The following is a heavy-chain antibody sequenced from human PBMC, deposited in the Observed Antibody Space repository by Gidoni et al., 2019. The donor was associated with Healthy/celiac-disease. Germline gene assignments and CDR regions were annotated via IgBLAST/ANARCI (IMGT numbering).Heavy chain of an antibody. J-gene: IGHJ1*01. CDR3: AKDRIAVAGIRYFQH. D-gene: IGHD6-19*01. V-gene: IGHV3-23*01. Sequence: EVQLLESGGGLVQPGGSLRLSCAASGFTFSSYAMSWVRQAPGKGLEWVSVISGSGGSTYYEDSVKGRFTITRDNSKNTLYLQMNSLRDEDTAVYYCAKDRIAVAGIRYFQHWGQGTLVTVSS. CDR1: GFTFSSYA. CDR2: ISGSGGST.